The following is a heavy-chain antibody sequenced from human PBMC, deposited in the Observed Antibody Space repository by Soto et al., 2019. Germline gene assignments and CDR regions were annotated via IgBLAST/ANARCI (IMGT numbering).Heavy chain of an antibody. Sequence: ASVKVSCKASGGTFSSYAISWVRQAPGQGLEWMGGIIPIFGTANYAQKFQGRVTITADESTSTAYLELSSRRSEDTAMYYCARPFILRYFDEGYYYYGMDVWGQGTTVTVSS. CDR2: IIPIFGTA. CDR3: ARPFILRYFDEGYYYYGMDV. D-gene: IGHD3-9*01. V-gene: IGHV1-69*13. J-gene: IGHJ6*02. CDR1: GGTFSSYA.